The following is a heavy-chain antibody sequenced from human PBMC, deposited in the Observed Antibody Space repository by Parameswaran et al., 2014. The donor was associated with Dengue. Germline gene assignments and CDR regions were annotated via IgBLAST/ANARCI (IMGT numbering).Heavy chain of an antibody. CDR2: IYYSGST. Sequence: VRQAPGKGLEWIGYIYYSGSTYYNPSLKSRVTISVDTSKNQFSLKLSSVTAADTAVYYCARVKRITMVRGSNYFDYWGQGTLVTVSS. V-gene: IGHV4-31*02. D-gene: IGHD3-10*01. J-gene: IGHJ4*02. CDR3: ARVKRITMVRGSNYFDY.